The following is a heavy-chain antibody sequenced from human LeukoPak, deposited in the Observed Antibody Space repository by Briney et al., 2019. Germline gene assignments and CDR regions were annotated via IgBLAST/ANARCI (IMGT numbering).Heavy chain of an antibody. CDR2: INPTGGST. J-gene: IGHJ4*02. D-gene: IGHD2-21*02. CDR3: ARDHYHKIHSVMVTAPDY. CDR1: GYTFTSYY. V-gene: IGHV1-46*01. Sequence: SVKVSCKASGYTFTSYYMHWVRQAPGEGLEWMGLINPTGGSTSYAQKFQGRVTMTRDTSTSTVYMELSSLRSEDTAVYYCARDHYHKIHSVMVTAPDYWGQGTLVIVSS.